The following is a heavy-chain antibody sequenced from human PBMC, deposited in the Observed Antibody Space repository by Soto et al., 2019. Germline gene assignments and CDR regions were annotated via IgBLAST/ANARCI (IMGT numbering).Heavy chain of an antibody. J-gene: IGHJ5*02. CDR3: ARGGEYSQSCFDP. CDR2: INSDGSST. D-gene: IGHD6-6*01. Sequence: EVQLVESGGGLVQPGGSLRLSCAASGFTFSSHWMHWVRQAPGKGLGWVSRINSDGSSTSYADSVKARFTISRDNAKNTLYLEMNSLRVEDTAVYYCARGGEYSQSCFDPWGQGTLVTVSS. V-gene: IGHV3-74*01. CDR1: GFTFSSHW.